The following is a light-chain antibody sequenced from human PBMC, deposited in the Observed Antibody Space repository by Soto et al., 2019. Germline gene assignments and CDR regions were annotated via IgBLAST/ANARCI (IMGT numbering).Light chain of an antibody. J-gene: IGKJ3*01. CDR3: QHYGSALFT. CDR1: QSFSSSY. V-gene: IGKV3-20*01. CDR2: GAS. Sequence: EIVLTQSPGTLSLSPGERATLSCRASQSFSSSYLAWYQQKPGQAPRLLIYGASSRATGIPDRFSGSGSGTDFTLNISSLEPEDFAVYYCQHYGSALFTFGPGTKVDV.